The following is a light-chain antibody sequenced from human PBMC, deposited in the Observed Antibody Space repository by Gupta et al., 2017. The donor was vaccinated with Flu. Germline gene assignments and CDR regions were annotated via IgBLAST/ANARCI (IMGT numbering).Light chain of an antibody. CDR1: QSGLYSSNNKNY. V-gene: IGKV4-1*01. CDR3: QQDYSTPET. Sequence: DIVMTQSPDSLAVSLGERATINCKSSQSGLYSSNNKNYLAWYQQKPGQPPKLLIYWASTRESGVPDRFSGRGSGTDFTLTISSLQAEDVAVYYCQQDYSTPETFGQGTKVEIK. CDR2: WAS. J-gene: IGKJ1*01.